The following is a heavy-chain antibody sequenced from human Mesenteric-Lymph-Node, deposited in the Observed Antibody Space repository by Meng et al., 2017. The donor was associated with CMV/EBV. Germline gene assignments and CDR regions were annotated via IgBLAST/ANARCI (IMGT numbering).Heavy chain of an antibody. Sequence: GESLKISCAASGFTFSTFALHWVRQAPGKGLEWVAVISFDGSEKYYGESVKGRFTISRDNSKTTLYLQMSNLRPEDTAVYYCARDRSTVTGDAFDIWGQGTMVTVSS. CDR1: GFTFSTFA. CDR2: ISFDGSEK. D-gene: IGHD4-17*01. V-gene: IGHV3-30*04. CDR3: ARDRSTVTGDAFDI. J-gene: IGHJ3*02.